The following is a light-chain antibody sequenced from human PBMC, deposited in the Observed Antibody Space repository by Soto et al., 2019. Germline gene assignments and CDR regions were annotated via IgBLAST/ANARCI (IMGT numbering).Light chain of an antibody. CDR1: QSVSNN. J-gene: IGKJ2*01. CDR3: QQYNHWPPFT. V-gene: IGKV3-15*01. CDR2: GAS. Sequence: IVMTQSPATLSLSPGERATLSCRASQSVSNNLAWYQQKRGLPPRLLIYGASTRATGIPVRFSGSGSGTDFTLTISSLQSEDFAAYYCQQYNHWPPFTFGQGTKVDIK.